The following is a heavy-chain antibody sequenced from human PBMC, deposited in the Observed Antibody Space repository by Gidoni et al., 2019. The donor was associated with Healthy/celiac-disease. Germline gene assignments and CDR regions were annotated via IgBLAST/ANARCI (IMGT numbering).Heavy chain of an antibody. D-gene: IGHD2-2*01. Sequence: EVQLVQSGAEVKKPGESLMISCKGSGYSFPSYWIGWVRQMPGKGLGWMGIIYPVDSDTRYSPSFQGQVTISADKSISTAYLQWSSLKASDTAMYYCAVAGGERYCSSTSCYEGIDYWGQGTLVTVSS. CDR2: IYPVDSDT. J-gene: IGHJ4*02. CDR3: AVAGGERYCSSTSCYEGIDY. V-gene: IGHV5-51*01. CDR1: GYSFPSYW.